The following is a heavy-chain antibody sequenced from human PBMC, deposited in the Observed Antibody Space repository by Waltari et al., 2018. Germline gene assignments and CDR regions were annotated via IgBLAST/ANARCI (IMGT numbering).Heavy chain of an antibody. V-gene: IGHV1-24*01. CDR2: FDPEDGET. CDR3: ATAIRDPGFDY. J-gene: IGHJ4*02. CDR1: DYTLTDLS. Sequence: QVQLVQSGAEVKTPGASVKVSCQVSDYTLTDLSLHGGRQAPGKGREWMGGFDPEDGETIYAQKFQGRVTMTEDTSTDTAYMELSSLRSEDTAVYYCATAIRDPGFDYWGQGTLVTVSS. D-gene: IGHD3-9*01.